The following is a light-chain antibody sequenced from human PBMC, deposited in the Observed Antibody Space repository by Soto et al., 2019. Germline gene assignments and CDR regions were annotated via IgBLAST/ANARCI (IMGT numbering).Light chain of an antibody. CDR1: ESVGSN. V-gene: IGKV3-15*01. Sequence: EKVMTQSPVTLSVSPGESATLSCRASESVGSNLAWYQQKPGQAPRLLIYGASTRATGIPARFSGSGSGTEFTLTISSLQSDDSAVYYCQQYNNWLPWTFGQGTKVESK. CDR2: GAS. J-gene: IGKJ1*01. CDR3: QQYNNWLPWT.